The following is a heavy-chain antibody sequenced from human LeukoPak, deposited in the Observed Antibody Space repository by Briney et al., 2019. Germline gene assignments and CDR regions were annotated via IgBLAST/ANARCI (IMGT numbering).Heavy chain of an antibody. CDR2: IYSTGST. D-gene: IGHD3-22*01. Sequence: NPSETLSLTCNVSGGSISSNYWSWIRQPAGKGLEWIGRIYSTGSTNYDPSLKSRVTISIDTSKNQFSLKLNSVTAADTAVYYCARDGYSSYDYWGQGTLVTVSS. V-gene: IGHV4-4*07. CDR3: ARDGYSSYDY. J-gene: IGHJ4*02. CDR1: GGSISSNY.